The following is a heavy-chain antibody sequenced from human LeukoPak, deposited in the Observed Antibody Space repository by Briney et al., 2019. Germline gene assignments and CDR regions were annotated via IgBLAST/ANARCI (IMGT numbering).Heavy chain of an antibody. V-gene: IGHV4-59*01. D-gene: IGHD6-13*01. CDR2: TYYTGST. Sequence: PSEILSLTCTVSGGSISSYYWSWIRQPPGKGLEWIGCTYYTGSTNHNPSLKSRVTISVDTSKNQFSLKMSSVTAADTAVYYCARVPSASAYHYMDVWGKGTTVTVSS. CDR3: ARVPSASAYHYMDV. CDR1: GGSISSYY. J-gene: IGHJ6*03.